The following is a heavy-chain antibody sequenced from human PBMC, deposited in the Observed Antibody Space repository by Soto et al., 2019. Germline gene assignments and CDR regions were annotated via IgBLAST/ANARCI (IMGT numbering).Heavy chain of an antibody. Sequence: GGSLRLSCAASGFTFSNAWMSWVRQAPGKGLEWVGRIKSKTDGGTTDYAAPVKGRFTISRDDSKNTLYLQMNSLKTEDTAVYYCTTDWAYGSDPPSAFDIWGQGTMVTVSS. CDR3: TTDWAYGSDPPSAFDI. CDR2: IKSKTDGGTT. CDR1: GFTFSNAW. D-gene: IGHD3-10*01. J-gene: IGHJ3*02. V-gene: IGHV3-15*01.